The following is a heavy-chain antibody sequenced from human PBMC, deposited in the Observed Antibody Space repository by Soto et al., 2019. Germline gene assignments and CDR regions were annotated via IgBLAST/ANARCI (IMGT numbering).Heavy chain of an antibody. D-gene: IGHD6-19*01. Sequence: QVQLVESGGGVVQPGRSLRLSCAASGFTFSSYAMHWVRQAPGKGLEWVAVISYDGSNKYYADSVKGRFTSSRDNSKNTLYLQMTSLRAEDTAVYYGARGPSGWYHFDYGGQGTLVTVSS. J-gene: IGHJ4*02. CDR2: ISYDGSNK. CDR3: ARGPSGWYHFDY. CDR1: GFTFSSYA. V-gene: IGHV3-30-3*01.